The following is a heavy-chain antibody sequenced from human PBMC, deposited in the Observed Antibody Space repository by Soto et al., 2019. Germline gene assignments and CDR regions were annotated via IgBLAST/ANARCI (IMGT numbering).Heavy chain of an antibody. D-gene: IGHD6-6*01. CDR1: GYTFTNYA. CDR3: ARAINSAQLLGRVYYFDY. CDR2: INAGNGNT. V-gene: IGHV1-3*01. J-gene: IGHJ4*02. Sequence: ASVKVSCKASGYTFTNYAIHWVRQAPGQRLDWMGWINAGNGNTKYSQRFQGRVTITRDTSASTAYMELSTLRSEDTAVYYCARAINSAQLLGRVYYFDYWGQGTLVTVS.